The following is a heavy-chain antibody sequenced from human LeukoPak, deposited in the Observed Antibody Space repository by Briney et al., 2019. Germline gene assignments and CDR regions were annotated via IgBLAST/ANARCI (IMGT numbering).Heavy chain of an antibody. Sequence: SETLSLTCTVSGGSISSSSYYWGWIRQPPGKGLEWIGSIYYSGSTYYNPSLKSRVTISVDTSKNQFSLKVSSVTAADTAVYYCARRVYRGRYCSGGSCYSEPGRPNWFDPWGQGTLVTVSS. CDR1: GGSISSSSYY. CDR2: IYYSGST. CDR3: ARRVYRGRYCSGGSCYSEPGRPNWFDP. D-gene: IGHD2-15*01. V-gene: IGHV4-39*01. J-gene: IGHJ5*02.